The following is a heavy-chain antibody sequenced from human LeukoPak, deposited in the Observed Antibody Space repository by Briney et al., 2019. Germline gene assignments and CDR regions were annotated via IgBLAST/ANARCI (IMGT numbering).Heavy chain of an antibody. V-gene: IGHV4-59*12. CDR1: GGSISSYY. CDR3: ARDRGEGETYDFWSGSDAFDI. J-gene: IGHJ3*02. Sequence: SETLSLTCTVSGGSISSYYWSWIRQPPGKGLEWIGYIYYSGSTYYNPSLKSRVTISVDTSKNQFSLKLSSVTAADTAVYYCARDRGEGETYDFWSGSDAFDIWGQGTMVTVSS. D-gene: IGHD3-3*01. CDR2: IYYSGST.